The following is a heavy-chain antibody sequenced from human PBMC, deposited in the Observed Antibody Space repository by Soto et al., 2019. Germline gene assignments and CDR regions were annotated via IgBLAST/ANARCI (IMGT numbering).Heavy chain of an antibody. Sequence: EVQLVESGGGLIQPGGSLRLSCAASGFTFSSNDMNWVRQAPGKGLEWVSLIDSGGSTYYADSVQGRFTISRDNSKNTLYLQMSSLRAEDTAVYYCATRPLLPGAPWGQGTMVTVSS. CDR3: ATRPLLPGAP. D-gene: IGHD3-22*01. V-gene: IGHV3-53*01. CDR2: IDSGGST. J-gene: IGHJ3*01. CDR1: GFTFSSND.